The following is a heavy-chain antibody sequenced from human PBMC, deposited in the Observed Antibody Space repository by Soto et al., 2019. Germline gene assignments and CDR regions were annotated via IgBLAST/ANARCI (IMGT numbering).Heavy chain of an antibody. Sequence: SGGSLRLSCATSGFTVDDYAMHWVRQAPGKGLEWVSGITWSSSYLDYGDSVRGRFTISRDNAKNSLYLEMNSLRVEDTAVYYCAKGKRRFGRVAPFDFWGQGILVTVSS. CDR3: AKGKRRFGRVAPFDF. V-gene: IGHV3-9*01. J-gene: IGHJ4*02. D-gene: IGHD3-3*01. CDR2: ITWSSSYL. CDR1: GFTVDDYA.